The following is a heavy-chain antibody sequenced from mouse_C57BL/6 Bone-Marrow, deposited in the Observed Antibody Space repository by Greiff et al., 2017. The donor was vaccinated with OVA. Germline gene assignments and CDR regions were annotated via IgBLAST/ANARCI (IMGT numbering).Heavy chain of an antibody. CDR1: GYTFTSYW. D-gene: IGHD1-1*01. V-gene: IGHV1-50*01. J-gene: IGHJ2*01. CDR2: IDPSDSYT. CDR3: ASEEEILRGFDD. Sequence: QVQLQQPGAELVKPGASVKLSCKASGYTFTSYWMQWVKQRPGQGLEWIGEIDPSDSYTNYNQKFKGKATLTVDTSSSTAYMQLSSLTSDDSAVYYRASEEEILRGFDDWGQGTTLTVSS.